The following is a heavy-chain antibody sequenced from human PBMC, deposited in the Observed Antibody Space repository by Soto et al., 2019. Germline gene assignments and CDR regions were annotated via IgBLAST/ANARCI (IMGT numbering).Heavy chain of an antibody. Sequence: SETLSLTCTVSGGSISSGGYYWSWIRQHPGKGLEWIGYIYYSGSTYYNPSLKSRVTISVDTSKNQFSLKLSSVTAADTAVYYCARGRLGELSFDYWGQVTLVTVSS. CDR3: ARGRLGELSFDY. D-gene: IGHD3-16*02. V-gene: IGHV4-31*03. J-gene: IGHJ4*02. CDR1: GGSISSGGYY. CDR2: IYYSGST.